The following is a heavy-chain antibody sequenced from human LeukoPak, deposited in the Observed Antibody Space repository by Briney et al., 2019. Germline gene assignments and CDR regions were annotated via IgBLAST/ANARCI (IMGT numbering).Heavy chain of an antibody. Sequence: GGSLRLSCAASGFTFSSYAMSWLRQAPGKGLEWVSAISGSGGSTYYADSVKGRFTISRDNSKNTLYLQMNSLRAEDTAVYYCAKITMIVVAPGAFDIWGQGTMVTVSS. CDR1: GFTFSSYA. CDR2: ISGSGGST. J-gene: IGHJ3*02. CDR3: AKITMIVVAPGAFDI. D-gene: IGHD3-22*01. V-gene: IGHV3-23*01.